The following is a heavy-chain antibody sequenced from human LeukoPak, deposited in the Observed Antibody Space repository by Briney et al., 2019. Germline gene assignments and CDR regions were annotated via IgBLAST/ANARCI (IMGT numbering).Heavy chain of an antibody. Sequence: RRSLRLSCAASGFTFSSYAMHWVRQAPGKGLEWVAVISYDGSNKYYADSVKGRFTISRDNSKNTLYLQMNSLRAEDTAVYYCAKDQVVGINWFDPWGQGTLVTVSS. D-gene: IGHD1-26*01. CDR3: AKDQVVGINWFDP. J-gene: IGHJ5*02. V-gene: IGHV3-30*04. CDR1: GFTFSSYA. CDR2: ISYDGSNK.